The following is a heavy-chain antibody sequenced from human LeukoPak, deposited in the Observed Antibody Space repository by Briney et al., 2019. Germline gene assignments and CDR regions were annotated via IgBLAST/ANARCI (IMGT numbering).Heavy chain of an antibody. J-gene: IGHJ4*02. D-gene: IGHD3-16*01. V-gene: IGHV1-18*04. Sequence: ASVKVSCKASGYTFTGYYMHWVRQAPGQGLEWMGWISAYNGNTNYAQKLQGRVTMTTDTSTSTAYMELRSLRSDDTAVYYCARADLYDYVWGSYAYWGQGTLVTVSS. CDR3: ARADLYDYVWGSYAY. CDR2: ISAYNGNT. CDR1: GYTFTGYY.